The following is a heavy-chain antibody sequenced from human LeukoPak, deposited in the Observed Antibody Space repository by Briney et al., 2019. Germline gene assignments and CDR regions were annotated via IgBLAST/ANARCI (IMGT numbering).Heavy chain of an antibody. CDR2: TYYRSKWYN. CDR3: ARDQGIAVAGTHFAFDY. Sequence: SQTLSLTCAISGDSVSSNSAAWNWIRQSPSRGLEWLGRTYYRSKWYNDYAVSVKSRITINPDTSKNQFSLQLNSVTPEDTAVYYCARDQGIAVAGTHFAFDYWGQGTLVTVSS. D-gene: IGHD6-19*01. CDR1: GDSVSSNSAA. V-gene: IGHV6-1*01. J-gene: IGHJ4*02.